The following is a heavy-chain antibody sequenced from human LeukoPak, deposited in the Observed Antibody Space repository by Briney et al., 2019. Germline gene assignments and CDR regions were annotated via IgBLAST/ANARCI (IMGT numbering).Heavy chain of an antibody. J-gene: IGHJ4*02. CDR3: ANTHCDSSPIVWNF. D-gene: IGHD1-7*01. V-gene: IGHV3-23*01. CDR2: LSDAGVRI. CDR1: GFNFGNYG. Sequence: GSLRLSCTASGFNFGNYGTSWVRQAPGKGLEWVSGLSDAGVRIFYADSVRGRFTVSRDNSKNTLYLQMDSLRAEDTAVYYCANTHCDSSPIVWNFWGQGTLVTVSS.